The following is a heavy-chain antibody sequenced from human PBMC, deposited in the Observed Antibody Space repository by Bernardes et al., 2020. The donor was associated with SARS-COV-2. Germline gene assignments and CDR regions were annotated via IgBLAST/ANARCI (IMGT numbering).Heavy chain of an antibody. CDR1: GYTFTNYG. J-gene: IGHJ3*02. D-gene: IGHD1-1*01. CDR2: ISSYNGNT. CDR3: ARDTTVIRGAFDI. Sequence: ASVKVSCKTSGYTFTNYGISWVRQAPGQGLEWMGWISSYNGNTDFEQKFQGRVTMTTDTSTTTAYMELRSLRSDDTAVYYCARDTTVIRGAFDIWGQGTMVTVSS. V-gene: IGHV1-18*01.